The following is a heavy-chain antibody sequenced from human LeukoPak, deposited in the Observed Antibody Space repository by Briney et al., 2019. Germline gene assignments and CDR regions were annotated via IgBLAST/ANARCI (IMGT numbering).Heavy chain of an antibody. CDR2: ISYDGSNK. Sequence: GGPLRLSCAASGFTSSSYGMHWVRQAPGKGLEGVADISYDGSNKYYADSVKGRFTISRDNSKNTLHLQMNSLRDEETAVYYCGKDLRSRIRLWLDYWGEGTLVTVS. J-gene: IGHJ4*02. CDR3: GKDLRSRIRLWLDY. D-gene: IGHD5-18*01. V-gene: IGHV3-30*18. CDR1: GFTSSSYG.